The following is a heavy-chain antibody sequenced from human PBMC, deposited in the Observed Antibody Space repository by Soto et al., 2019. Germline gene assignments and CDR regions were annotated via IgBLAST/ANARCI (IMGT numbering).Heavy chain of an antibody. CDR3: ARERMGGYSYGYLRDYYYGMDV. CDR1: GGPFSSYA. CDR2: IIPIFGTA. Sequence: SLKVSFKASGGPFSSYASSWVRQAPGQGLEWVGGIIPIFGTANYAQKFQGRVTITADESTSTAYMELSSLRSEDTAVYYCARERMGGYSYGYLRDYYYGMDVWGQGTTVTVSS. V-gene: IGHV1-69*13. J-gene: IGHJ6*02. D-gene: IGHD5-18*01.